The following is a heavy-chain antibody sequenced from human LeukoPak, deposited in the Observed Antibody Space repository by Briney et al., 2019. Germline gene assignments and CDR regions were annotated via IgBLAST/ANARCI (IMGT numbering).Heavy chain of an antibody. CDR2: INPNSGGA. D-gene: IGHD3-10*01. J-gene: IGHJ5*02. CDR1: GYTFTGYY. V-gene: IGHV1-2*02. CDR3: ARDATMVRGVSWFDP. Sequence: GASVKVSCKASGYTFTGYYMHWVRQAPGQGLEWMGWINPNSGGANYAQKFQGRVTMTRDTSISTAYMELSRLRSDDTAVYYCARDATMVRGVSWFDPWGQGTLVTVSS.